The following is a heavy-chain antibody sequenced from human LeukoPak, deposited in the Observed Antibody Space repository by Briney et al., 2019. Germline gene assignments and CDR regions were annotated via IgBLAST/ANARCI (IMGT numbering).Heavy chain of an antibody. V-gene: IGHV3-23*01. J-gene: IGHJ4*02. D-gene: IGHD6-13*01. CDR2: ISGSGGST. CDR1: GFTFSSYA. Sequence: GGSLRLSCAAYGFTFSSYAMSLVRQAPGKGLEWVSAISGSGGSTYYADSVKGRFTISRDNSKNTLYLQMNSLRAEDTAVYYCAKGLYSSSPADYWGQGTLVTVSS. CDR3: AKGLYSSSPADY.